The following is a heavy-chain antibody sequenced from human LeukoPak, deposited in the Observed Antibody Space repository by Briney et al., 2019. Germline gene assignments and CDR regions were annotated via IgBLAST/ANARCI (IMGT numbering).Heavy chain of an antibody. CDR2: INPSGGST. CDR1: GYTFTGYY. D-gene: IGHD4-23*01. V-gene: IGHV1-46*01. J-gene: IGHJ4*02. Sequence: ASVKVSCKASGYTFTGYYMHWVRQAPGQGLEWMGIINPSGGSTSYAQKFQGRVTMTRDMSTSTVYMELSSLRSEDTAVYYCARDWGTTTVVTDYWGQGTLVTVSS. CDR3: ARDWGTTTVVTDY.